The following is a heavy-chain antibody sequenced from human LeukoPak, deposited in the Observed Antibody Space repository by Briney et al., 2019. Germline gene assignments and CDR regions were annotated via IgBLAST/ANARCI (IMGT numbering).Heavy chain of an antibody. V-gene: IGHV4-59*01. CDR2: IYYSGST. CDR1: GGSISSYY. J-gene: IGHJ4*02. D-gene: IGHD5-18*01. CDR3: ARDLSPSYGFDY. Sequence: SETLSLTCTVPGGSISSYYWSWIRQPPGKGLEWIGYIYYSGSTNYNPSLKSRVTISVDTSKNQFSLKLSSVTAADTAVYYCARDLSPSYGFDYWGQGTLVTVSS.